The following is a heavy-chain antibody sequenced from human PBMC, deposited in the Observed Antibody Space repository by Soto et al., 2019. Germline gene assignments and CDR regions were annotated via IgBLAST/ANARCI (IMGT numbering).Heavy chain of an antibody. CDR2: IIPIFGTA. CDR3: ASRIVPAAIGGIYGMDV. J-gene: IGHJ6*02. CDR1: GGTFSSYA. Sequence: VKVSCKASGGTFSSYAISWVRQAPGQGLEWMGGIIPIFGTANYAQKFQGRVTITADESTSTAYMELSSLRSEDTAVYYCASRIVPAAIGGIYGMDVWGQGTTVTVSS. D-gene: IGHD2-2*02. V-gene: IGHV1-69*13.